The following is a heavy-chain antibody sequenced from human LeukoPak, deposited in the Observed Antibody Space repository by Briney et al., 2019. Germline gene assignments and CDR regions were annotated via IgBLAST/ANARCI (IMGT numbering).Heavy chain of an antibody. D-gene: IGHD5-18*01. CDR2: MNPNSGNT. J-gene: IGHJ3*02. V-gene: IGHV1-8*02. CDR3: ARGQRGYSYDAFDI. Sequence: GASVKVSCKASGYTFTSYDINWVRQATGQGLEWMGWMNPNSGNTGYAQKFQGRVTMTTDTSTSTAYMELRSLRSDDTAVYYCARGQRGYSYDAFDIWGQGTMVTVSS. CDR1: GYTFTSYD.